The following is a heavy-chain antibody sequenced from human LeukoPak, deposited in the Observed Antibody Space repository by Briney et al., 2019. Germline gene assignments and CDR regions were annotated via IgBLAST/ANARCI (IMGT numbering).Heavy chain of an antibody. D-gene: IGHD3-3*01. J-gene: IGHJ4*02. CDR1: GFTVSNFY. CDR3: AKDSPEGVTIFGVVISHFDY. V-gene: IGHV3-66*01. Sequence: GGSLRLSCAASGFTVSNFYMSWVRQAPGQGLERVSLIYRADSTYYADSVKGRFTISRDKSKNTLYLQMNGLRVEDTAVYYCAKDSPEGVTIFGVVISHFDYWGQGTLVTVSS. CDR2: IYRADST.